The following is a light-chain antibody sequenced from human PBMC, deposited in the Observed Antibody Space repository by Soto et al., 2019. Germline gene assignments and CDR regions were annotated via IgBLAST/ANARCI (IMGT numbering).Light chain of an antibody. V-gene: IGKV1-5*01. Sequence: DIQMTQSPATLSSSVGDRVAITCRASQTISTWLAWYQQKPGKAPKLLIYDASSLEGGVPSRFSGSGAGPEFTLPLSSLQPDEFATYYCQPYYSYWTFGQGTKREI. CDR2: DAS. CDR3: QPYYSYWT. J-gene: IGKJ1*01. CDR1: QTISTW.